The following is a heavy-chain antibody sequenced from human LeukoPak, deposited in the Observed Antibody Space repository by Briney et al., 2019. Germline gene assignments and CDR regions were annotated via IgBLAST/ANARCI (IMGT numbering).Heavy chain of an antibody. Sequence: PSQTLSLTCTVAGGSITSGSYYWSWIRQPAGKGLEWIGRIYTSGITNYNPSLKSRVTISVDTSKNQFSLKLSSVTAADTAVYYCARGGLLWFGEIRINNWFDPWGQGTLVTVSS. J-gene: IGHJ5*02. CDR2: IYTSGIT. CDR1: GGSITSGSYY. CDR3: ARGGLLWFGEIRINNWFDP. D-gene: IGHD3-10*01. V-gene: IGHV4-61*02.